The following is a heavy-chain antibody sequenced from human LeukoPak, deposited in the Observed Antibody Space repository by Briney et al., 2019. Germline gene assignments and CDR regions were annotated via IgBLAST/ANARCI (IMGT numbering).Heavy chain of an antibody. V-gene: IGHV1-69*13. D-gene: IGHD3-9*01. CDR1: GGTFSSYS. Sequence: SVKVSCKASGGTFSSYSISWVRQAPGQGLEWMGGIIPIFGTANYAHKFQRRVTITADESTSTAYMELSSLRSEDPAVYYCALQRPYDILTGHYGGNWFDPWGQGTLVTVSS. CDR3: ALQRPYDILTGHYGGNWFDP. CDR2: IIPIFGTA. J-gene: IGHJ5*02.